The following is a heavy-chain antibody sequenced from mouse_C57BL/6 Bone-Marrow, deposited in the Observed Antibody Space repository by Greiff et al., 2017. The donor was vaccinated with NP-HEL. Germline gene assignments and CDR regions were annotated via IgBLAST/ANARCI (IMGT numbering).Heavy chain of an antibody. Sequence: EVQGVESGGDLVKPGGSLKLSCAASGFTFSSYGMSWVRQTPDKRLEWVATISSGGSYTYYPDSVKGRFTISRDNAKNTLYLQMSSLKSEDTAMYYCARSYYSKGGFAYWGQGTLVTVSA. CDR1: GFTFSSYG. J-gene: IGHJ3*01. CDR3: ARSYYSKGGFAY. V-gene: IGHV5-6*01. CDR2: ISSGGSYT. D-gene: IGHD2-5*01.